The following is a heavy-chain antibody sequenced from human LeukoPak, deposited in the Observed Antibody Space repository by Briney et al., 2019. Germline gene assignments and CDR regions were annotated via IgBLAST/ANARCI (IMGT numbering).Heavy chain of an antibody. J-gene: IGHJ4*02. CDR3: AKRGVVIRVILVGFHKEAYYFDS. CDR2: LSGSGGGT. V-gene: IGHV3-23*01. D-gene: IGHD3-10*01. Sequence: GGSLRLSCAVSGITLSNYGMSWVRQAPGKGLERVAGLSGSGGGTNYADSVKGRFTISRDNAKNTLYLQMNSLRAGDTAVYFCAKRGVVIRVILVGFHKEAYYFDSWGQGALVTVSS. CDR1: GITLSNYG.